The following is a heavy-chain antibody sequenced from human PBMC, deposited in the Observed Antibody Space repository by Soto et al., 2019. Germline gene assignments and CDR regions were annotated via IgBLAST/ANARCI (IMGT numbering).Heavy chain of an antibody. CDR2: AKTKAYNYAT. CDR3: ASQEVAGSYRDRYFDF. Sequence: PGGSLRLSCAASGFTFSDHFMDCVRQTPGKGLEWIGRAKTKAYNYATQYAASVQGRFAVSRDDSENSFHLQMNSLKKEDTAVYFCASQEVAGSYRDRYFDFWGRGTLVTVS. V-gene: IGHV3-72*01. D-gene: IGHD6-19*01. J-gene: IGHJ2*01. CDR1: GFTFSDHF.